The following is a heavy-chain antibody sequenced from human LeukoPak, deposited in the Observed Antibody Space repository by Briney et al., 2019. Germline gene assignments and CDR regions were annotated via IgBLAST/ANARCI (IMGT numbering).Heavy chain of an antibody. J-gene: IGHJ4*02. CDR2: INPNSGGT. CDR3: ARNDYATDYFDY. CDR1: GYTFTCHY. Sequence: ASVKVSCKASGYTFTCHYMHWVRQAPGQGLEWMGRINPNSGGTNYAQKFQGRVTMTRDTSITTAYMELSRLRSDDTAVYYCARNDYATDYFDYWGQGTLVTVSS. V-gene: IGHV1-2*06. D-gene: IGHD1-1*01.